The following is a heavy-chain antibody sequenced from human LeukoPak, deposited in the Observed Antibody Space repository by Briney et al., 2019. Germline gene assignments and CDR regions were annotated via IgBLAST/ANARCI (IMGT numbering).Heavy chain of an antibody. CDR2: IYPGDSRT. CDR1: AYSFTTDW. Sequence: GESLKISCKASAYSFTTDWIGWVRQMPGKGLEWMAVIYPGDSRTRYNPSFEGQISISADQSTSTAYLQWGSLKASDTTMYYCACRKPLDTWSDPWGQGTLVTLSS. CDR3: ACRKPLDTWSDP. V-gene: IGHV5-51*01. J-gene: IGHJ5*02.